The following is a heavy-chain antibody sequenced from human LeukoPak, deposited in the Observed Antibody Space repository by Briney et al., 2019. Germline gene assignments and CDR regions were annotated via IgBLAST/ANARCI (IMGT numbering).Heavy chain of an antibody. Sequence: VASVKVSCKASGYTFTSDEIHWVRQATGQGLEWMGWMNPNSGNAGYAEKFQGRVTMTRDTSISTAYMELSRLRSDDTAVYYCARDLRGVEEVDYWGQGTLVTVSS. CDR1: GYTFTSDE. J-gene: IGHJ4*02. CDR2: MNPNSGNA. D-gene: IGHD1-1*01. CDR3: ARDLRGVEEVDY. V-gene: IGHV1-8*01.